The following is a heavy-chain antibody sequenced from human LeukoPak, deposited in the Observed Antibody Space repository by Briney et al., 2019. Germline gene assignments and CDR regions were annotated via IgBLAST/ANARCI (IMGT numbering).Heavy chain of an antibody. J-gene: IGHJ4*02. CDR1: EFSVGSNY. D-gene: IGHD3-22*01. V-gene: IGHV3-66*01. Sequence: RPGGSLRLSCAASEFSVGSNYMTWVRQAPGKGLEWVSLIYSGGSTYYADSVKGRFTISRDNSKNTLYLQMNSLRAEDTAVYYCAKGGSGYLIDDSWGQGTLVTVSS. CDR3: AKGGSGYLIDDS. CDR2: IYSGGST.